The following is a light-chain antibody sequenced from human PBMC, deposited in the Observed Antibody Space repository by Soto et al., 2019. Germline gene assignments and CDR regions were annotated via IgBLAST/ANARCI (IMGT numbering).Light chain of an antibody. CDR2: EFS. V-gene: IGLV2-14*01. CDR1: SSDVGGYNY. CDR3: SSYTSSSTPFYV. Sequence: QSVLTQPASVSGSPGQLITISCTGTSSDVGGYNYVSWYQQHPGKAPKLMIYEFSNRPSGVSNRFSGSKSGNTASLTISGLQAEDEADYYCSSYTSSSTPFYVYGTGTKVTVL. J-gene: IGLJ1*01.